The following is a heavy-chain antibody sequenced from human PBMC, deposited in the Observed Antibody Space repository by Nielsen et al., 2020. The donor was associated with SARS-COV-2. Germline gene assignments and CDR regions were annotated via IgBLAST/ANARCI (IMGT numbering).Heavy chain of an antibody. Sequence: SETLSLTCTVSGGSISSYYWSWIRQPPGKGLEWIGYIYYGGSTNYNPSLKSRVTISVDTSKNQFSLKLSSVTAADTAVYYCARGSSPALDYWGQGTLVTVSS. CDR2: IYYGGST. CDR1: GGSISSYY. J-gene: IGHJ4*02. CDR3: ARGSSPALDY. V-gene: IGHV4-59*01.